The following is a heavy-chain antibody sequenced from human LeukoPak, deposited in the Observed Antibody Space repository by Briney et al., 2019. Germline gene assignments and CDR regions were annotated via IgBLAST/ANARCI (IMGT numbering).Heavy chain of an antibody. CDR1: GGSISSYY. CDR2: IYYSGST. D-gene: IGHD6-13*01. J-gene: IGHJ6*03. Sequence: SETLSLTCTVSGGSISSYYWSWIRQPPGKGLKWIGIIYYSGSTYYNPSLKSRVTISVDTSKNQFSLKLSSVTAADTAVYYCGVFDYYYYYMDVWGKGTTVTVSS. V-gene: IGHV4-59*04. CDR3: GVFDYYYYYMDV.